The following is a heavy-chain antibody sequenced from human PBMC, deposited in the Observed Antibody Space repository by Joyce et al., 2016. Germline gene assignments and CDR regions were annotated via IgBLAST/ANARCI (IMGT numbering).Heavy chain of an antibody. Sequence: EAQLLESGGGLGQPGGTLRLSCIASGSTFSRHAMNWVRQAPGKGLEWVSSIRASGVSTYYADFVKGRFAISRDNSNNIVLLEMRRLRSDDTATYYCAHISAGGASGMDVWGQGATVTVSS. V-gene: IGHV3-23*01. J-gene: IGHJ6*02. D-gene: IGHD1-26*01. CDR1: GSTFSRHA. CDR2: IRASGVST. CDR3: AHISAGGASGMDV.